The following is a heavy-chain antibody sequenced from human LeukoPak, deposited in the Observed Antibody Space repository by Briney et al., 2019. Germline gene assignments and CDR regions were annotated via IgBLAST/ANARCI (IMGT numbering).Heavy chain of an antibody. CDR3: ARVRTVTMIVVGGDAFDI. CDR2: INPNSGGT. V-gene: IGHV1-2*02. D-gene: IGHD3-22*01. CDR1: GYTFTGYY. Sequence: ASVKVSCKASGYTFTGYYMHWVRQAPGQGLEWMGWINPNSGGTNYAQKFQGRVTMTRDTSISTAYMELSRLRSDDTAVYYCARVRTVTMIVVGGDAFDIWGQGTMVTVSS. J-gene: IGHJ3*02.